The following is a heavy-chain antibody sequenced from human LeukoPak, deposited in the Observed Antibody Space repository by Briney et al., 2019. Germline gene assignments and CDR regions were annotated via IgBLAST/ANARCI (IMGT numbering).Heavy chain of an antibody. D-gene: IGHD6-19*01. V-gene: IGHV4-4*07. J-gene: IGHJ4*02. CDR3: ARDSGHLSGWSYSYFDY. CDR1: GGSISSHY. CDR2: IYTSGST. Sequence: PSETLSLTCTVSGGSISSHYWSWIRQPAGKGLEWIGRIYTSGSTNYNPSLKSRVTMSVDTSKNQFSLKLSSVTAADTAVYYCARDSGHLSGWSYSYFDYWGQGTLVTVSS.